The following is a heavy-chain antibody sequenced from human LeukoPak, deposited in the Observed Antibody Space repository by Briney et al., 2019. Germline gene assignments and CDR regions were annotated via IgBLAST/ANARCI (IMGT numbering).Heavy chain of an antibody. CDR2: IYFSGTT. CDR1: GGSISAFY. CDR3: ARHSRPYSSGFDF. V-gene: IGHV4-59*03. D-gene: IGHD6-19*01. Sequence: SETLSLTCTVSGGSISAFYWSWIRQPPGKGLECIGYIYFSGTTNYNPSLKSRATISVDTSKNQFSLKLSSVTAADTAVYYCARHSRPYSSGFDFWGQGTLVTVSS. J-gene: IGHJ4*02.